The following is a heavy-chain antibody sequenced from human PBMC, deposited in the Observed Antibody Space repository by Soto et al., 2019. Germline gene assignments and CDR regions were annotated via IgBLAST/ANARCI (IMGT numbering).Heavy chain of an antibody. CDR3: ARDLARYSSGWRLDY. J-gene: IGHJ4*02. Sequence: GGSLRLSCAASGFTFSSYAMHWVRQAPGKGLEWVAVISYDGSNKYYADSVKGRFTISRDNSKNTLYLQMNSLRAEDTAVYYCARDLARYSSGWRLDYWGQGTLVTVSS. CDR1: GFTFSSYA. D-gene: IGHD6-19*01. V-gene: IGHV3-30-3*01. CDR2: ISYDGSNK.